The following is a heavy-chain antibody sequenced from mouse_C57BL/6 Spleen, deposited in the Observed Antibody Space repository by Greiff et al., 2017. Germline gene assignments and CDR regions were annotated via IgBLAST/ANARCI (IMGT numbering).Heavy chain of an antibody. CDR3: ARDVNWYGYFDY. J-gene: IGHJ4*01. Sequence: EVQLQQSGPGLVKPSQSLSLTCSVTGYSITSGYYWNWNRQFPGNKLEWMGYISYDGSTNYNPSLKNRISITRDTSKNQLFLKLNSVTTEDTATYYCARDVNWYGYFDYWGQGTSVTVSS. V-gene: IGHV3-6*01. CDR2: ISYDGST. D-gene: IGHD1-2*01. CDR1: GYSITSGYY.